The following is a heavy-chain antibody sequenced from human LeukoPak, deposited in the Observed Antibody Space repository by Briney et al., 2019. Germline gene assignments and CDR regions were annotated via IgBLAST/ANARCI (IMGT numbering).Heavy chain of an antibody. CDR2: ISAYNGNT. CDR3: VRDLGVDTSMIFFDY. V-gene: IGHV1-18*01. D-gene: IGHD5-18*01. Sequence: ASVTVSCTASGYTFTSFGISWVRQAPGQGLEWMGWISAYNGNTKSAQKFQGRVTLTTDTSTSTAYMELRSLRSDDTAVFYCVRDLGVDTSMIFFDYWGQGTLVTVSS. CDR1: GYTFTSFG. J-gene: IGHJ4*02.